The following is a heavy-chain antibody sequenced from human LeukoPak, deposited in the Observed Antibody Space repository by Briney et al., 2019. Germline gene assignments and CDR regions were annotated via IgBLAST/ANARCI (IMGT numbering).Heavy chain of an antibody. CDR2: IKQDGSEK. D-gene: IGHD3-16*01. V-gene: IGHV3-7*01. CDR1: GFTFSSYW. Sequence: PGGSLRLSCAASGFTFSSYWMSWVRQAPGKGLEWVANIKQDGSEKYYVDSVKGRFTISRDNAKNSLYLQMNSLRAEDTAVYYCARVWVFGGVLVAFDIWGQGTMVTVSS. J-gene: IGHJ3*02. CDR3: ARVWVFGGVLVAFDI.